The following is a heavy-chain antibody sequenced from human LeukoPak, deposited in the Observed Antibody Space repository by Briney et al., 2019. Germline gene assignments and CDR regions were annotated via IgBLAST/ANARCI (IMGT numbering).Heavy chain of an antibody. CDR2: INPNSGGT. J-gene: IGHJ5*02. CDR1: GYTFTGYY. V-gene: IGHV1-2*02. D-gene: IGHD3-10*01. CDR3: ARGLSLLWFRELLSNGTKFLKANWFDP. Sequence: ASVKVSCKASGYTFTGYYMHWVRQAPGQGLEWMGWINPNSGGTNYAQKFQGRVTMTRDTSISTAYRELSRLRSDDTAVYYCARGLSLLWFRELLSNGTKFLKANWFDPWGQGTLVTVSS.